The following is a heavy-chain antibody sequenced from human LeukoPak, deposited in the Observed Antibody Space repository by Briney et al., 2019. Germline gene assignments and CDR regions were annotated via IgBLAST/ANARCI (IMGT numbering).Heavy chain of an antibody. Sequence: GGSLRLSCATSGFTFSSYWMSWVRQAPGKGLEWVSYISSSGGTIYYADSVKGRFTISRDNAKNSLYLQMNSLRVEDTALYYCASGAQSDYWGQGTLVTVSS. V-gene: IGHV3-48*04. CDR2: ISSSGGTI. CDR1: GFTFSSYW. CDR3: ASGAQSDY. J-gene: IGHJ4*02. D-gene: IGHD1-26*01.